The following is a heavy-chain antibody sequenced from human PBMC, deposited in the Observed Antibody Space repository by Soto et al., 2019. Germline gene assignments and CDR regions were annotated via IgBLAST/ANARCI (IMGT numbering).Heavy chain of an antibody. CDR2: IRSRAYGGTT. Sequence: EVQLVESGGHMVQPGRSLRLSCTASGFTFGDNAMSWFRQAPGEGLEWVGFIRSRAYGGTTEYAASVKGRFTISRDDSKSIAYLQMNSLKTEDTALYYCTRGCIFGPLINWFDPWGQGTLVTVSS. CDR3: TRGCIFGPLINWFDP. D-gene: IGHD3-3*01. CDR1: GFTFGDNA. V-gene: IGHV3-49*03. J-gene: IGHJ5*02.